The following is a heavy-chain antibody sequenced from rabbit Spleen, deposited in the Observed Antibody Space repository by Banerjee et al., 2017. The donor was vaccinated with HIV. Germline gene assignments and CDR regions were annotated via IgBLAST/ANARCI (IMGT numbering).Heavy chain of an antibody. V-gene: IGHV1S40*01. CDR1: GFDFSRGYD. CDR3: GRGGDWGSRFDL. D-gene: IGHD2-1*01. J-gene: IGHJ3*01. CDR2: IYTGNVKT. Sequence: QQLVESGGGLVKPGASLTLTCKASGFDFSRGYDMCWVRQAPGKGLEWIGCIYTGNVKTYYASWAKGRFIMSRTSSTTVTLQMTSLTAADTATYFCGRGGDWGSRFDLWGQGTLVTVS.